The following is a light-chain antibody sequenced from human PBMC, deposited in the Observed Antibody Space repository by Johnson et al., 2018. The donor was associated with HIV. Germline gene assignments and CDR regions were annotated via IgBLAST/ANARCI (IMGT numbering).Light chain of an antibody. V-gene: IGLV1-51*02. Sequence: QSVLTQPPSVSAAPGQKVTISCSGSGSNIGNNYVSWYQQLPGSAPKLLIYENNKRPSGIPGRFSGSKSGTSATLGITGLQTGDEADYYCGTWDSSLSADVFGAATKVAVL. CDR2: ENN. J-gene: IGLJ1*01. CDR3: GTWDSSLSADV. CDR1: GSNIGNNY.